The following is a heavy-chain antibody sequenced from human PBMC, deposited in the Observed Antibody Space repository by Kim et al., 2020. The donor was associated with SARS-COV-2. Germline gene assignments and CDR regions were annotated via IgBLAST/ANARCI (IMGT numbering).Heavy chain of an antibody. J-gene: IGHJ4*02. V-gene: IGHV3-48*01. CDR2: ISTSSSTI. Sequence: GGSLRLSCAASGFTFSNYSMNWVRQAPGKGLEWISYISTSSSTIYYADSVKGRFTISRDNAKNSLYLQMNSLRAEDTAVYYCARPLYYYDIIYWGQGTLV. D-gene: IGHD3-22*01. CDR3: ARPLYYYDIIY. CDR1: GFTFSNYS.